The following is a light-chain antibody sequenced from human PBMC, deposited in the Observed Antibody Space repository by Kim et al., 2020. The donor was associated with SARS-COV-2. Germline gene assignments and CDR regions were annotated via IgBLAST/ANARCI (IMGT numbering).Light chain of an antibody. CDR2: LNSDGSL. V-gene: IGLV4-69*02. CDR3: QTWGSGIHV. Sequence: QPVLTQSPSASASLGASVKLTCTLSSGHSTNAIAWHQQQPDKGPRYLMKLNSDGSLSKGDGIPDRFSGSSSGAERYLTISSLQSEDEADYYCQTWGSGIHVFGGGTKLTVL. CDR1: SGHSTNA. J-gene: IGLJ3*02.